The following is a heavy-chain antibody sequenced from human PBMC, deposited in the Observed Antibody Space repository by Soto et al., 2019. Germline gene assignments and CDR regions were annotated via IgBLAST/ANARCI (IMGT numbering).Heavy chain of an antibody. Sequence: EVQLVESGGGLVKPGGFLRLSCAASGFTFSSYSMNWVRQAPGKGLEWVSSISSSSSYIYYADSVKGRFTISRDNAKNSLYLQMNSLRAEDTAVYYCARNDYGDYESGQRDIWGQGTMVTVSS. V-gene: IGHV3-21*01. CDR1: GFTFSSYS. J-gene: IGHJ3*02. CDR2: ISSSSSYI. CDR3: ARNDYGDYESGQRDI. D-gene: IGHD4-17*01.